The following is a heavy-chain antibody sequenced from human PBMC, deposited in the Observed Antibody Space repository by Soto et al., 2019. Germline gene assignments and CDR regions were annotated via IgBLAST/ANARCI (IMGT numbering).Heavy chain of an antibody. D-gene: IGHD4-17*01. CDR2: IIPSLGIA. V-gene: IGHV1-69*02. CDR1: GGTFSSYT. J-gene: IGHJ6*03. CDR3: ARADYGDPPPYYYYYMDV. Sequence: QVQLVQSGAEVQKPGSSVKVSCKASGGTFSSYTISWVRQAPGQGLEWMGRIIPSLGIANYAQKFQGRVTITADKSTSTAYMELSSLRSEDTAVYYCARADYGDPPPYYYYYMDVWVKGTTVNVSS.